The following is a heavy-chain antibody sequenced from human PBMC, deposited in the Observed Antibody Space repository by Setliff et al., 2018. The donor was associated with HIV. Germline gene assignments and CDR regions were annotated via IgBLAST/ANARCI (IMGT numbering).Heavy chain of an antibody. CDR2: INASGGST. J-gene: IGHJ4*02. Sequence: ASVKVSCKASGDTFRSYAIGWVRQAPGQGLEWMGIINASGGSTSYAQKFQGRVTMTRDTSTSTVYMELSSLRSEDTAVYYCARDPNRIAVAGTFDYWGQGTLVTVSS. CDR1: GDTFRSYA. V-gene: IGHV1-46*01. D-gene: IGHD6-19*01. CDR3: ARDPNRIAVAGTFDY.